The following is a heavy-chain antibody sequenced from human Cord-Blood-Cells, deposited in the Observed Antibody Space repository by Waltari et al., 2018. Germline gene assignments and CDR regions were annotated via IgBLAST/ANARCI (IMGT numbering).Heavy chain of an antibody. J-gene: IGHJ4*02. CDR1: GFTFSSYA. CDR3: AKNRGALRFLEWYFDY. CDR2: ISGSGGST. V-gene: IGHV3-23*01. D-gene: IGHD3-3*01. Sequence: EVQLLESGGGLVQPGGSLRLSCAASGFTFSSYAMSWVRQAPGKGLEWVSAISGSGGSTYYADSVKGRFTISRDNSKNTLYLQMNSLRAEDTAVYYCAKNRGALRFLEWYFDYWGQGTLVTVSS.